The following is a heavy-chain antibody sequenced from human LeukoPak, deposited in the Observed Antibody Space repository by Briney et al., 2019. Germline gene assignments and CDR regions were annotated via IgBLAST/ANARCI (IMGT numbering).Heavy chain of an antibody. J-gene: IGHJ4*02. Sequence: GESLKISCKGSGYSFSTYWIGWVRQMPGKGLEWMGIIYPGDSDTRYSPSFQGQVTISADKSISTAYLQWSSLKASDTAVYYRARRQDPKHFDYWGQGTLVTVSS. CDR2: IYPGDSDT. V-gene: IGHV5-51*01. CDR1: GYSFSTYW. CDR3: ARRQDPKHFDY.